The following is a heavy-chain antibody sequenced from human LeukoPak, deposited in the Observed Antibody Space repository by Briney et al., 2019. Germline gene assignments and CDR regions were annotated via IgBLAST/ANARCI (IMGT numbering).Heavy chain of an antibody. CDR1: GGSISSSSYY. CDR2: IYYSGST. V-gene: IGHV4-39*07. J-gene: IGHJ5*02. Sequence: SETLSLTCTVSGGSISSSSYYWGWIRQPPGKGLEWIGSIYYSGSTYYNPSLKSRVTISVDTSKNQFSLKLSSVTATDTAVYYCARDSTTVQGWFDPWGQGTLVTVSS. CDR3: ARDSTTVQGWFDP. D-gene: IGHD4-17*01.